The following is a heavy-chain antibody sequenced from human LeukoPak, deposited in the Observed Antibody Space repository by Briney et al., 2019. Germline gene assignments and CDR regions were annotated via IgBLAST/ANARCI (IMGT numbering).Heavy chain of an antibody. CDR2: INHSGST. Sequence: SETLSLTCAVYGGSFSGYYWSWIRQPSGKGLEWIGEINHSGSTNYNPSLKSRVTISVDTSKNQFSLKLSSVTAADTAVYYCFVLPLGYWGQGTLVTVSS. J-gene: IGHJ4*02. CDR1: GGSFSGYY. V-gene: IGHV4-34*01. D-gene: IGHD2-15*01. CDR3: FVLPLGY.